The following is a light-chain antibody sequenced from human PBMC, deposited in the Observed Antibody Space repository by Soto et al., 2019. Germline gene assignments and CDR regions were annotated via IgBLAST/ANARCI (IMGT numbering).Light chain of an antibody. CDR1: QSVSNNY. J-gene: IGKJ1*01. Sequence: EIVLTQSPGTLSLSPGERATLSSRASQSVSNNYLAWFQQKPGQAPRLLIYGASSRATGIPDRFSGSGSGTDFTLTISRLEREDFAVYYCQQYGSTPTFGQGTQVEIK. CDR3: QQYGSTPT. CDR2: GAS. V-gene: IGKV3-20*01.